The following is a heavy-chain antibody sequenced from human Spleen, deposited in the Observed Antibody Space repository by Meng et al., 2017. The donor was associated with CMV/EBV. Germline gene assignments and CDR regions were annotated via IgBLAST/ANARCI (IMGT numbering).Heavy chain of an antibody. CDR2: ITNNGDST. J-gene: IGHJ4*02. Sequence: GGSLRLSCAASGFTFSNFAMSWVRRAPGKGLEWVSGITNNGDSTYYADSVKGRFTISRDTSKNTLYLQMNSLRAEDTAVYYCAKGVGATLRFDYWGQGTLVTVSS. CDR3: AKGVGATLRFDY. D-gene: IGHD1-26*01. CDR1: GFTFSNFA. V-gene: IGHV3-23*01.